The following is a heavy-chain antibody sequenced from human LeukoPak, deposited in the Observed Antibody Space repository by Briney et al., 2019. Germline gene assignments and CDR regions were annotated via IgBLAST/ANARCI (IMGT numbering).Heavy chain of an antibody. J-gene: IGHJ4*02. Sequence: PWASVKASCKPSGYTSTAYYMHWVRQLPGQGLEWMGWIMPNSGGTYYAQKFQGRVTMTRNTSISTAYMELSRLRSDDTAVFYCARVAHNYDLLTGYYPYLDYFDFWGQGTLVTVSS. CDR3: ARVAHNYDLLTGYYPYLDYFDF. CDR1: GYTSTAYY. CDR2: IMPNSGGT. D-gene: IGHD3-9*01. V-gene: IGHV1-2*02.